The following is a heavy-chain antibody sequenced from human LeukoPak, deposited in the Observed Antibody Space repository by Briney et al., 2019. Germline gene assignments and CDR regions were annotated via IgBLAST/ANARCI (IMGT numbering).Heavy chain of an antibody. V-gene: IGHV1-69*06. CDR1: GGTFSSYA. CDR2: IIPIFGTA. J-gene: IGHJ6*03. D-gene: IGHD5-18*01. CDR3: ARARRYSYGYYYYYYMDV. Sequence: GASVKVSCKASGGTFSSYAISWVRQAPGQGLEWMGGIIPIFGTANYAQKFQGRVTITADKSTSTAYMELSSLRSEDTAVYYCARARRYSYGYYYYYYMDVWGKGTTVTVSS.